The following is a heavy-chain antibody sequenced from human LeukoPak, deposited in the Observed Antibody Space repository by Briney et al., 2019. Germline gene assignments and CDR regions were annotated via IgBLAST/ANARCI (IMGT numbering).Heavy chain of an antibody. J-gene: IGHJ4*02. CDR3: ARRAGAYSHPYDY. CDR2: ISLSSTYI. CDR1: GFTFSSYS. Sequence: PGGSLRLSCAASGFTFSSYSMNWVRQTPGKGLEWVSSISLSSTYIYYADSVKGRFTVSRDNAKNSLYLQMNSLRAEDTAVYYCARRAGAYSHPYDYWGQGTLVTVSS. V-gene: IGHV3-21*04. D-gene: IGHD4/OR15-4a*01.